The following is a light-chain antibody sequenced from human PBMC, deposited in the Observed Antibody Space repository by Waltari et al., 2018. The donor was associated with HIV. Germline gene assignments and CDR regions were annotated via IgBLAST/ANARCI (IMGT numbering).Light chain of an antibody. CDR3: MEVLQTPYT. CDR1: QSLLRDNGNNS. Sequence: DIVMTQSPLSLPVTPGEPASLSFRSSQSLLRDNGNNSSDWYQQKPGQSPRLLIVLASNRASMVPDRFSGTCSGTDFTLKSSSVEAEDVGIYYCMEVLQTPYTFGQGTKLGIK. J-gene: IGKJ2*01. CDR2: LAS. V-gene: IGKV2-28*01.